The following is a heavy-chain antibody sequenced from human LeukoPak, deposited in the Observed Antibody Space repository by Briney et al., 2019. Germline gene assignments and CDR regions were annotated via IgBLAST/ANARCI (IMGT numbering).Heavy chain of an antibody. J-gene: IGHJ4*02. CDR1: GLTFSSYN. Sequence: PGGSLRLSCAVSGLTFSSYNMNWVRQAPGKGLEWVSYISNSGSMIYYADSVKGRFTLSRDNAKNPLYLQMNSLRDEDTAVYYCARGPISGWSADYWGQGTLVTVSS. D-gene: IGHD6-19*01. V-gene: IGHV3-48*02. CDR3: ARGPISGWSADY. CDR2: ISNSGSMI.